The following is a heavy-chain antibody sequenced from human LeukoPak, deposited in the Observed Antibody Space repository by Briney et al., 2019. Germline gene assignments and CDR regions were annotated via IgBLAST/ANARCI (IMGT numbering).Heavy chain of an antibody. D-gene: IGHD2-2*01. CDR1: GFTFNSYA. V-gene: IGHV3-23*01. CDR3: AKGIGYCSSTSCSISPFDY. Sequence: GGSLRLSCAASGFTFNSYAMSWVGQAPGKGLEGVSAISGSGGSTYYARSVKGRFTIPTDNSKNPLYLQMTSLRAEPPAVYYCAKGIGYCSSTSCSISPFDYWGQGTLATVSS. J-gene: IGHJ4*02. CDR2: ISGSGGST.